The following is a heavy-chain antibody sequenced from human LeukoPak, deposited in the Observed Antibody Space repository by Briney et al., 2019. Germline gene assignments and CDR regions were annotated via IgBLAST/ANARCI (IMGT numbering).Heavy chain of an antibody. J-gene: IGHJ4*02. CDR3: ARGPLTS. CDR1: GGSFSSYY. CDR2: IYTSGST. D-gene: IGHD3-3*01. V-gene: IGHV4-4*07. Sequence: SETLSLTCTVSGGSFSSYYWSWIRQPAGKGLERIGRIYTSGSTNYNPSLKNRVTMSVDTYKHQFSLKLSSVTAADTAVYYCARGPLTSWGQGTLVTVSS.